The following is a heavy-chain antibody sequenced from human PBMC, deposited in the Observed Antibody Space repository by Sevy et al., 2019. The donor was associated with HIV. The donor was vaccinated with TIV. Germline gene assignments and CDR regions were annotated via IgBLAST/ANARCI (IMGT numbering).Heavy chain of an antibody. CDR3: ARVRFFRYGMDV. Sequence: SDTLSLTCAVYGGSFSGYYWSWIRQPPGKGLEWIGEINHSGSTNYNPSLKSRVTISVDTSKNQFSLKLSSVTAADTAVYYCARVRFFRYGMDVWGQGTTVTVSS. J-gene: IGHJ6*02. D-gene: IGHD3-3*01. CDR2: INHSGST. CDR1: GGSFSGYY. V-gene: IGHV4-34*01.